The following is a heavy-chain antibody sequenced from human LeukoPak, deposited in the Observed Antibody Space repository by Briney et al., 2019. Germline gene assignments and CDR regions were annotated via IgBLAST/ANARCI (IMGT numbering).Heavy chain of an antibody. CDR3: ARGLNYYDSSGYYYY. V-gene: IGHV3-74*01. D-gene: IGHD3-22*01. CDR1: GFTFSTYW. CDR2: INSDGSST. Sequence: GGSLRLSCAASGFTFSTYWMHWVRHAPGKGLVWVSRINSDGSSTSYADSVKGRFTISRDNAKNTLYLQMNSLRAEDTAVYYCARGLNYYDSSGYYYYWGQGTLVTVSS. J-gene: IGHJ4*02.